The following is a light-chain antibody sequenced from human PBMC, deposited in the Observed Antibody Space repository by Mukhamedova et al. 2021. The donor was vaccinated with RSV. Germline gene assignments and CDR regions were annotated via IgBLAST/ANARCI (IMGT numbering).Light chain of an antibody. V-gene: IGKV3-20*01. J-gene: IGKJ1*01. CDR1: QSVSDNY. Sequence: ASQSVSDNYLAWYQQTPGQAPRLLMSSASRRATGIPERFSGSAFGTDFTLSITRLEPEDFAVYFCQQHGDWPWTFGQGTKVEMK. CDR2: SAS. CDR3: QQHGDWPWT.